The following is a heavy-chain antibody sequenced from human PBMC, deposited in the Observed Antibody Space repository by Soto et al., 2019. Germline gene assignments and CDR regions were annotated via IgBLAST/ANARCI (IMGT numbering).Heavy chain of an antibody. CDR1: GFSLRNSGVG. D-gene: IGHD4-17*01. J-gene: IGHJ4*02. CDR3: AHLTTGGFYFDY. Sequence: ITLKESGPALVKSTQTLTLTCTFSGFSLRNSGVGVGWIRQPPGKALEWLALIYWDDDKRYSPSLKSRLTITKDTSKNQVVLTMTNMDPVDTATYYCAHLTTGGFYFDYWVQGTLVTVSS. CDR2: IYWDDDK. V-gene: IGHV2-5*02.